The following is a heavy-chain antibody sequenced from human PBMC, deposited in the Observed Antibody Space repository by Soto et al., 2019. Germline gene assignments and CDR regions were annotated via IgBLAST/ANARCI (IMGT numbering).Heavy chain of an antibody. Sequence: QVQLVESGGGLVKPGGSLRLSCAASGFTFSDYYMSWIRQAPGKGLEWVSYISSSSSYTNYADSVKGRFTISRDNAKNSLYLQMNSLRAEDTALYYWARDHHRYSGYEYVDYWGQGTLVTVSS. D-gene: IGHD5-12*01. V-gene: IGHV3-11*05. CDR1: GFTFSDYY. CDR2: ISSSSSYT. CDR3: ARDHHRYSGYEYVDY. J-gene: IGHJ4*02.